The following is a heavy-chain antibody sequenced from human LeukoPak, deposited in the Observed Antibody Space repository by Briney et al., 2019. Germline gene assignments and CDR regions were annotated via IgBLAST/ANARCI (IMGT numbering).Heavy chain of an antibody. V-gene: IGHV4-39*07. CDR2: IYYSGST. J-gene: IGHJ4*02. CDR1: GGSISSSSYY. CDR3: ARYSIGGWYVDY. D-gene: IGHD6-19*01. Sequence: SETLSLTCTVSGGSISSSSYYWGWIRQPPGKGLEWIGSIYYSGSTYYNPSLKSRVTISVDTSKNQFSLKLSSVTAADTAAYYCARYSIGGWYVDYWGQGTLVTVSS.